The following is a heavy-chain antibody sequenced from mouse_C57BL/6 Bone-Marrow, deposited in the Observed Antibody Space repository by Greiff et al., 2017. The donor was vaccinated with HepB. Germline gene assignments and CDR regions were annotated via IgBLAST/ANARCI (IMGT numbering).Heavy chain of an antibody. CDR3: ARRSYYSNYGWYFDV. CDR1: GFSLTSYA. Sequence: VKLMESGPGLVAPSQSLSITCTVSGFSLTSYAISWVRQPPGKGLEWLGVIWTGGGTNYNSALKSRLSISKDNSKSQVFLKMNSLQTDDTARYYCARRSYYSNYGWYFDVWGTGTTVTVSS. D-gene: IGHD2-5*01. J-gene: IGHJ1*03. CDR2: IWTGGGT. V-gene: IGHV2-9-1*01.